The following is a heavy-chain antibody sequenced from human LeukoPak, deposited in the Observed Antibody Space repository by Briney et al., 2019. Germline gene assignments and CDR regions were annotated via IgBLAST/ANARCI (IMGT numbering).Heavy chain of an antibody. J-gene: IGHJ4*02. CDR1: GGSISSSTYY. Sequence: SGTLSLTCTVSGGSISSSTYYWGWIRQPPGKGLEWIGSIFYSGSTYYNPSLKSRVTISIDTSKNQFSLKLSSVTAADTAVYYCARISEGAVLDNWGQGALVTVSS. V-gene: IGHV4-39*01. CDR2: IFYSGST. CDR3: ARISEGAVLDN. D-gene: IGHD3-16*01.